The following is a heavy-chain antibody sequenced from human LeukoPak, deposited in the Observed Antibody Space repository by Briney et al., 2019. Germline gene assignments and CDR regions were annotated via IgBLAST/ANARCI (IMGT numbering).Heavy chain of an antibody. CDR3: ARKRGAAAEDYFDY. Sequence: GGSLRLSCAASGFTFSSYAMHWVRQAPGKGLEWVAVISYDGSNKYYADSVKGRFTISRDNSKNTLYLQMNSLRAEDTAVYYCARKRGAAAEDYFDYWGQGTLVTVSS. CDR1: GFTFSSYA. V-gene: IGHV3-30*07. D-gene: IGHD6-13*01. CDR2: ISYDGSNK. J-gene: IGHJ4*02.